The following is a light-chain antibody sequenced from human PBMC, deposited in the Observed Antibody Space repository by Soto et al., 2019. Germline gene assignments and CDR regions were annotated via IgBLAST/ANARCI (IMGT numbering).Light chain of an antibody. CDR3: HQCRSWPWT. Sequence: EIVLTQSPATLSSFPGDRVTLSCRASQYINTRLAWYQHRPGQAPRLLIYQTSIRAAGIPARFSASGTGTDSTLTISSVQPKDFAVYYCHQCRSWPWTFGQGTKVDI. V-gene: IGKV3D-11*01. CDR1: QYINTR. CDR2: QTS. J-gene: IGKJ1*01.